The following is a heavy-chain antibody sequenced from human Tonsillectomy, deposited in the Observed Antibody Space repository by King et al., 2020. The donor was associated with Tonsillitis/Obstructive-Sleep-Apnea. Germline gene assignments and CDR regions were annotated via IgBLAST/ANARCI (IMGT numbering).Heavy chain of an antibody. V-gene: IGHV1-2*02. CDR3: TRDEGELLQRIYYFDY. Sequence: QVQLVESGAEVKKPGASVKVSCKASGYTFTGYYMHWARQAPGQGLEWMGWINPNSGGTNYAQKFQGRVTMTRDTSISTAYMELSRLRSDDTAVYYCTRDEGELLQRIYYFDYWGQGTLVTVSS. CDR2: INPNSGGT. J-gene: IGHJ4*02. D-gene: IGHD1-26*01. CDR1: GYTFTGYY.